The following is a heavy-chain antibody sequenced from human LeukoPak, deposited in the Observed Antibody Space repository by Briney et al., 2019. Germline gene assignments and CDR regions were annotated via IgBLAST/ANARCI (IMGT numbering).Heavy chain of an antibody. Sequence: PSETLSLTCTVSGGSISSYYWSWIRQPAGKGLEWIGRFYTSGSTNYNPSLKSRVTMSVDTSKNHFSLKLSSVTAADTAVYYCARETTAMVTLPLTYYYYYMDVWGKGTTVTVSS. J-gene: IGHJ6*03. CDR2: FYTSGST. CDR1: GGSISSYY. CDR3: ARETTAMVTLPLTYYYYYMDV. V-gene: IGHV4-4*07. D-gene: IGHD5-18*01.